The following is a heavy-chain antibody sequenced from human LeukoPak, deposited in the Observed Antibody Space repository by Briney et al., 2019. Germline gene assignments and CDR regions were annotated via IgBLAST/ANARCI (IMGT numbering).Heavy chain of an antibody. CDR2: IYHSGST. CDR1: GGSISSYY. Sequence: SETLSLTCTVSGGSISSYYWSWIRQPPGKGLEWIGYIYHSGSTYYNPSLKSRVTISVDRSKNQFSLKLSSVTAADTAVYYCARAKVPGTAIQNWGQGTLVTVSS. V-gene: IGHV4-59*12. CDR3: ARAKVPGTAIQN. J-gene: IGHJ4*02. D-gene: IGHD5-18*01.